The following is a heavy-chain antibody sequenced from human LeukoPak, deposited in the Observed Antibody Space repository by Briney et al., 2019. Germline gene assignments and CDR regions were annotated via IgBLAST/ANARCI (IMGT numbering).Heavy chain of an antibody. D-gene: IGHD6-13*01. V-gene: IGHV3-48*03. Sequence: QSGGSLRLSCAAYGFTFSSHEMNWVRQAPGKGLEWVSYISSSGSTIYYADSVKGRFTISRDNAKNSLYLQMNSLRAEDTAVYYCAREGSSSWFPFDYWGQGTLVTVSS. CDR3: AREGSSSWFPFDY. CDR1: GFTFSSHE. J-gene: IGHJ4*02. CDR2: ISSSGSTI.